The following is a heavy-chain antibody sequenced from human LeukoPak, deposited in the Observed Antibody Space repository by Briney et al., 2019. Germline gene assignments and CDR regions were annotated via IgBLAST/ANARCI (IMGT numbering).Heavy chain of an antibody. CDR2: ISSSGSTI. V-gene: IGHV3-11*01. J-gene: IGHJ4*02. D-gene: IGHD3-22*01. Sequence: GGSLRLSCAASGFTFSDYYMSWIRQAPGKGLGWVSYISSSGSTIYYADSVKGRFTISRDNAKNSPYLQMNSLRAEDTAVYYCARDGDDSSGYYSYWGQGTLVTVSS. CDR3: ARDGDDSSGYYSY. CDR1: GFTFSDYY.